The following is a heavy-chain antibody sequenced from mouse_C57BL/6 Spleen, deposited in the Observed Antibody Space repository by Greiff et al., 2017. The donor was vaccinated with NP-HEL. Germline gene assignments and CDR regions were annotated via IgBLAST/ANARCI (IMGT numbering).Heavy chain of an antibody. CDR1: GYTFTDYY. J-gene: IGHJ1*03. Sequence: VQLQQSGPELVKPGASVKISCKASGYTFTDYYMNWVKQSHGKSLEWIGDINPNNGGTSYNQKFKGKATLTVDKSSSTAYMELRSLTSEDSAVYYCAKGSYYSNWYFDVWGTGTTVTVSS. D-gene: IGHD2-5*01. CDR3: AKGSYYSNWYFDV. CDR2: INPNNGGT. V-gene: IGHV1-26*01.